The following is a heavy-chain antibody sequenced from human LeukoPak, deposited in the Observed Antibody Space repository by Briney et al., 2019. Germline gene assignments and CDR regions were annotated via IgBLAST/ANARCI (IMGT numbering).Heavy chain of an antibody. CDR3: ARDHRDSSGYYDYYYFDY. CDR1: GGSISSYY. D-gene: IGHD3-22*01. Sequence: SETLSLTCTVSGGSISSYYWSWIRQPAGKGLEWIGRIYTSGSTNYNPSLKSRVTMSVDTSKNQFSLKLSSVTAADTAMYYCARDHRDSSGYYDYYYFDYWGQGTLVTVSS. CDR2: IYTSGST. J-gene: IGHJ4*02. V-gene: IGHV4-4*07.